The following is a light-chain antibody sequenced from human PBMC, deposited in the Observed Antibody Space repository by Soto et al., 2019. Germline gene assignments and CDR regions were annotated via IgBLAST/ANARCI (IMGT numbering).Light chain of an antibody. CDR1: QSISTF. CDR2: GAS. CDR3: QQSYSSPRT. J-gene: IGKJ2*01. Sequence: DVQMTQSPPSLSASGGDRVTITCRASQSISTFLNWYQQKPGKAPKVVIYGASSLQSGVPLRFSGSGSGTDFTLTISSLQPEDFAIYYCQQSYSSPRTFGQGTKLEIK. V-gene: IGKV1-39*01.